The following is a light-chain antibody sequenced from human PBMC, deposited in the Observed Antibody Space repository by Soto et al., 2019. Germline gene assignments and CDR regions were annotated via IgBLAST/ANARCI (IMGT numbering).Light chain of an antibody. V-gene: IGLV1-36*01. CDR3: AAWDDSLNAYV. CDR1: SSNIGNNA. Sequence: QSVLTQPPSVSVAPRQRVTMSCSGSSSNIGNNAVNWYQQLPGEAPKLLIYYDDLVPSGVSDRFSGSKSGTSASLAISGLQSEDEADYYCAAWDDSLNAYVFGTGPRSPS. J-gene: IGLJ1*01. CDR2: YDD.